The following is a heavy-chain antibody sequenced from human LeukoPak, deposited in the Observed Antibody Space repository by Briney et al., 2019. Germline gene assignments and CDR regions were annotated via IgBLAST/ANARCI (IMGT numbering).Heavy chain of an antibody. V-gene: IGHV3-74*01. CDR2: INVEGNYI. Sequence: PGGSLRLSCAASGFTVSRYWMHCVRQAPGKGLVWVARINVEGNYIDYAESVKGRFTISRDSAMNTLYLQMNSVRAEDTAVYSCARDLTGPYDHWGQGTLVTVSS. J-gene: IGHJ4*02. CDR3: ARDLTGPYDH. CDR1: GFTVSRYW. D-gene: IGHD3-22*01.